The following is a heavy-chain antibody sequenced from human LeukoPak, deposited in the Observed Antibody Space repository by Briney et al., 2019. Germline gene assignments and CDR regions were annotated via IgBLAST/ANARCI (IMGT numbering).Heavy chain of an antibody. V-gene: IGHV1-69*13. Sequence: SVKVSCKASGYTFTSYYMHWVRQAPGQGLEWMGGIIPIFGTANYAQKFQGRVTITADESTSTAYMELSSLRSEDTAVYYCARVGRYCSGGSCYDDAFDIWGQGTMVTVSS. CDR1: GYTFTSYY. CDR2: IIPIFGTA. CDR3: ARVGRYCSGGSCYDDAFDI. J-gene: IGHJ3*02. D-gene: IGHD2-15*01.